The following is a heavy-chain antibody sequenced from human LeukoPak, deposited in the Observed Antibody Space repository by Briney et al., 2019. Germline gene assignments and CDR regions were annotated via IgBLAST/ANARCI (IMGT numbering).Heavy chain of an antibody. CDR2: INPNSGGT. CDR3: ARDRYSGSYEFDY. V-gene: IGHV1-2*02. D-gene: IGHD1-26*01. CDR1: GYTFTGYY. Sequence: ASVKVPCKASGYTFTGYYMHWVRQAPGQGLEWMGWINPNSGGTNYAQKFQGRVTMTRDTSISTAYMELSRLRSDDTAVYYCARDRYSGSYEFDYWGQGTLVTVSS. J-gene: IGHJ4*02.